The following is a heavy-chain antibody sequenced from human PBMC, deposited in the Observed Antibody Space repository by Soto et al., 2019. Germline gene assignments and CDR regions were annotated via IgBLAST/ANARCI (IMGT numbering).Heavy chain of an antibody. CDR1: GFTFSSYA. CDR2: ISGSGGST. V-gene: IGHV3-23*01. Sequence: PGGSLRLSCEASGFTFSSYAMSWVRQAPGKGLEWVSAISGSGGSTYYADSVKGRFTISRDNSKNTLYLQMNSLRAEDTAVYYCAKSGSLFFDWRAPPYFDYWGQGTLVTVSS. D-gene: IGHD3-9*01. CDR3: AKSGSLFFDWRAPPYFDY. J-gene: IGHJ4*02.